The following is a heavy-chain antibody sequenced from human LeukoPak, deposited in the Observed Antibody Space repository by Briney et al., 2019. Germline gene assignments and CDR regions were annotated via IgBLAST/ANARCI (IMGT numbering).Heavy chain of an antibody. CDR1: GGSISSYY. V-gene: IGHV4-59*01. Sequence: SETLSLTCTVSGGSISSYYWSWVRQPPGKGLEWIGYIYYSGSTNYNPSLKSRVTISVDTSKNQFSLKLSSETAADTAVYYCARVSVSYYYDSSGSPDAFDIWGQGTMVTVSS. J-gene: IGHJ3*02. D-gene: IGHD3-22*01. CDR3: ARVSVSYYYDSSGSPDAFDI. CDR2: IYYSGST.